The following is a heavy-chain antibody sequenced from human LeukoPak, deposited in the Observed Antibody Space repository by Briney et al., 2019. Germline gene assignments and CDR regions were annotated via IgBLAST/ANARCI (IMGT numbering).Heavy chain of an antibody. Sequence: ASVKVSCKASGYTFTSYGISWVRQAPGQGLEWMGWISAYNGNTNYAQKLQGRVTMTTDTSTSTAYMELRSLRSDDTAVYYRARFYYDSSGYFDFDYWGQGTLVTVSS. CDR3: ARFYYDSSGYFDFDY. J-gene: IGHJ4*02. CDR2: ISAYNGNT. V-gene: IGHV1-18*01. D-gene: IGHD3-22*01. CDR1: GYTFTSYG.